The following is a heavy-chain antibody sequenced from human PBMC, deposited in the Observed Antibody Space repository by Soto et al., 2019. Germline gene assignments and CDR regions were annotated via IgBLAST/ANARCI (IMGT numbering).Heavy chain of an antibody. J-gene: IGHJ6*02. CDR2: IYPGDSDT. Sequence: GEPLKISCKGSGYSFTSYWIGWVRQMPGKGLEWMGIIYPGDSDTRYSPSFQGQVTISADKSISTAYLQWSSLKASDTAMYYCARLSYYDSSGYFNYYYGMDVWGQGTTVTVSS. CDR1: GYSFTSYW. CDR3: ARLSYYDSSGYFNYYYGMDV. V-gene: IGHV5-51*01. D-gene: IGHD3-22*01.